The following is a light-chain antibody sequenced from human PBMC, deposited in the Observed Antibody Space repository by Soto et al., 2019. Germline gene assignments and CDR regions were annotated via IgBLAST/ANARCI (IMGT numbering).Light chain of an antibody. J-gene: IGKJ4*01. CDR1: QSVSSN. V-gene: IGKV3-15*01. CDR2: GAS. Sequence: EIVMTQSPATLSVSPGERATLSCRASQSVSSNLAWYQQKPGQAPRLLIYGASTRATGIPARFSGSESGTEFTLTISSLQSEDFAVYYSQQYNNWPPLNFGGGNKVEIK. CDR3: QQYNNWPPLN.